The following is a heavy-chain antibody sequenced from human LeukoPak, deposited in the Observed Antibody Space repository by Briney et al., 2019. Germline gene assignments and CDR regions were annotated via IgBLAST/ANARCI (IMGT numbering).Heavy chain of an antibody. D-gene: IGHD2-21*01. V-gene: IGHV4-31*03. J-gene: IGHJ4*02. CDR1: GGSISSGGYY. CDR3: ARGRLRVNYFDY. Sequence: ASQTLSLTCTVSGGSISSGGYYWSWIRQHLGKGLEWIGYIYYSGSTYYNPSLKSRVTISVDTSKNQFSLKLSSVTAADTAVYYCARGRLRVNYFDYWGQGTLVTVSS. CDR2: IYYSGST.